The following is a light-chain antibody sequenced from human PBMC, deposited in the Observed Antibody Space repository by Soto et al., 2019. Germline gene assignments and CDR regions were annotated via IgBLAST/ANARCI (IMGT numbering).Light chain of an antibody. CDR2: GAS. Sequence: IVMTQSPATLSVSPGERATLSCGASESVSSNLAWYQQKPGQAPRLLIYGASTRATGIPARFSCSGSGTELNLPIRRLQSEDFATYFCQQHNSKTWSFGPGTKV. CDR3: QQHNSKTWS. CDR1: ESVSSN. J-gene: IGKJ1*01. V-gene: IGKV3-15*01.